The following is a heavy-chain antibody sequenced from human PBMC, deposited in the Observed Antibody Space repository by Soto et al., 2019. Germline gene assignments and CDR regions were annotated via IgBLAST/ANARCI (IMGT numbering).Heavy chain of an antibody. Sequence: SETLSLTCTVSGGSISIGGYYWSCIRQHPGKGLEWIGYIYYSGSTYYNPSLKSRVTISVDTSKNQFSLKLSSVTAADTAVYYCARETLGYCSGGSCGPFDYWGQGTLVTVSS. CDR3: ARETLGYCSGGSCGPFDY. CDR1: GGSISIGGYY. CDR2: IYYSGST. J-gene: IGHJ4*02. D-gene: IGHD2-15*01. V-gene: IGHV4-31*03.